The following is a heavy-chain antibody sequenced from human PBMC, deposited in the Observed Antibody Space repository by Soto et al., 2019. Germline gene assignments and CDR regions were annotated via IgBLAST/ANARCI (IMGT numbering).Heavy chain of an antibody. CDR3: ASASSKGFDI. J-gene: IGHJ3*02. CDR1: GDSVSSNSAT. V-gene: IGHV6-1*01. CDR2: TYYRSKWYN. Sequence: SQTLSLTCAISGDSVSSNSATWNWIRQSPSRGLEWLGGTYYRSKWYNDYAVSVKSRITINPDTSKNQFSLQLNSLTPEDTAVYYCASASSKGFDIWGQGTMVTVSS. D-gene: IGHD6-6*01.